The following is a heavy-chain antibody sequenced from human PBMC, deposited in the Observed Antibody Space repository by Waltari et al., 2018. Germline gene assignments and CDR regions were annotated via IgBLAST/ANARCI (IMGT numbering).Heavy chain of an antibody. CDR2: IYHSGST. CDR3: ARGLGGDYLTVAFDI. D-gene: IGHD2-21*02. CDR1: VGSISSGVYY. J-gene: IGHJ3*02. V-gene: IGHV4-30-2*01. Sequence: QVQLQESCTGLVQPSQTLSLTCTVSVGSISSGVYYWSWLRQHPGKGLEWIGYIYHSGSTYYNPSLKSRVTISVDRSKNQFSLKLSSVTAADTAVYYCARGLGGDYLTVAFDIWGQGTMVTVSS.